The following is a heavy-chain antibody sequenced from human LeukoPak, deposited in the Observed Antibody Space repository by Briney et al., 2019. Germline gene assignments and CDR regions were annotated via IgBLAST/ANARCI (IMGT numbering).Heavy chain of an antibody. CDR2: IYYSGST. CDR1: GGSISSYC. Sequence: PSETLSLTCTVSGGSISSYCWSWIRQPPGKGLEWIGYIYYSGSTNYNPSLKSRVTISVDTSKNQFSLKLSSVTAADTAVYYCARDTPSYYGMDVWGQGTTVTVSS. J-gene: IGHJ6*02. D-gene: IGHD2-15*01. CDR3: ARDTPSYYGMDV. V-gene: IGHV4-59*01.